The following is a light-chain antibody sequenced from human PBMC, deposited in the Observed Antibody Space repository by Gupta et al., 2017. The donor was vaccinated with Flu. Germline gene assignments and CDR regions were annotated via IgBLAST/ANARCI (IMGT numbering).Light chain of an antibody. Sequence: EIVMTQSPATLSVSPGERATLSCRASQSVSSNLSWYQQKPGQAPRLLIYGASTRATGIPARFSGSGSGTDFTLTISILQSEDFAVYYCQQDNNRPYTFGQGTKLEIK. CDR2: GAS. V-gene: IGKV3-15*01. J-gene: IGKJ2*01. CDR1: QSVSSN. CDR3: QQDNNRPYT.